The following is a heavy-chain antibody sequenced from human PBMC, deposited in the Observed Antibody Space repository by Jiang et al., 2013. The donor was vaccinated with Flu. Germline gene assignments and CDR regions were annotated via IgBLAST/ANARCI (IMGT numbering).Heavy chain of an antibody. CDR1: GGSISSVVTT. D-gene: IGHD6-13*01. J-gene: IGHJ4*02. CDR2: SITWEH. V-gene: IGHV4-31*03. Sequence: TVSGGSISSVVTTGAGSAXTQGRAWSGLGTSITWEHLLQPSLKSRVTISVDTSKNQFSLKLSSVTAADTAVYYCARHGKQQLIYFDYWGQGTLVTVSS. CDR3: ARHGKQQLIYFDY.